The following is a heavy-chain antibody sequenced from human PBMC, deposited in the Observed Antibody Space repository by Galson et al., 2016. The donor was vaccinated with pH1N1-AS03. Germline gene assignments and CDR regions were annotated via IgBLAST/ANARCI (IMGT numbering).Heavy chain of an antibody. J-gene: IGHJ6*02. V-gene: IGHV3-11*03. D-gene: IGHD2-21*01. CDR2: ISFTSDYR. Sequence: SLRLSCAASGFSLSDYYMTWIRQAPGKGLEWVAYISFTSDYRHYADSVKGRFTISRDHAKDSLYLQMDSLRVEDTAVYYCARARGGEDAWSQDVWGQGTTVTVSS. CDR1: GFSLSDYY. CDR3: ARARGGEDAWSQDV.